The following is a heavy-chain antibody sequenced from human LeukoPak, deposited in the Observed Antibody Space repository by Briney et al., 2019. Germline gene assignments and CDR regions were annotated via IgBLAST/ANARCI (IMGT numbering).Heavy chain of an antibody. J-gene: IGHJ3*02. CDR1: GVTFSSYA. CDR3: ARDSGVAATRKAFDI. D-gene: IGHD2-15*01. Sequence: ASVKVSCKASGVTFSSYAISWVRQAPGQGLEWMGGIIPIFGTANYAQKFQGRVTITTEESTSTAHMELSSLRSEDTAVYYCARDSGVAATRKAFDIWGQGTMVTVSS. CDR2: IIPIFGTA. V-gene: IGHV1-69*05.